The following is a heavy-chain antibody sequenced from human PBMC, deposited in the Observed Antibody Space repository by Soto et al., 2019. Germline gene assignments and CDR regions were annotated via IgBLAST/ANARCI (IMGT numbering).Heavy chain of an antibody. CDR3: ARGVYSSTLRPHFDY. D-gene: IGHD6-13*01. CDR1: GGSISSGDYY. CDR2: IYYSGST. V-gene: IGHV4-30-4*01. J-gene: IGHJ4*02. Sequence: QVQLQESGPGLVKPSQTLSLTCTVSGGSISSGDYYWSWIRQPPGKGLEWIGYIYYSGSTYYNPSPKSRVTVPVGTSKNQFSLKLSSVTAADTAVYYCARGVYSSTLRPHFDYWGQGTLVTVSS.